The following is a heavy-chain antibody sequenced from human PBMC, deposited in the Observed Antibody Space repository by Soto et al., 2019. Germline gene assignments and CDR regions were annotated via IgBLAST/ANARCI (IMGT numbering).Heavy chain of an antibody. CDR3: AKFFVETGGSSGWPWSFHF. V-gene: IGHV3-23*01. CDR2: ISGTGGNT. J-gene: IGHJ4*02. Sequence: EVQLLESGGGLVQPGGSLRLSCAASGFTFSSYAMSWVRQAPGKGLEWVSAISGTGGNTYYADSVKVRFTISRDNSRNTLHLQMNSLRAEDTAIYYCAKFFVETGGSSGWPWSFHFWGQGTLVTVSS. CDR1: GFTFSSYA. D-gene: IGHD6-25*01.